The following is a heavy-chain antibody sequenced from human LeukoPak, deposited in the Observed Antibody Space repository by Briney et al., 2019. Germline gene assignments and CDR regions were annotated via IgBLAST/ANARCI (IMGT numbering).Heavy chain of an antibody. V-gene: IGHV3-48*01. Sequence: GGSLRLSCAPSGFTFSSYSMNWVRQAPGKGLEWVSYISSSSSTIYYADSVKGRFTISRDNAKNSLYLQMNSLRAEDTAVYYCARELYDSSGYAFYYYYGMDVWGQGTTVTVSS. CDR2: ISSSSSTI. D-gene: IGHD3-22*01. J-gene: IGHJ6*02. CDR3: ARELYDSSGYAFYYYYGMDV. CDR1: GFTFSSYS.